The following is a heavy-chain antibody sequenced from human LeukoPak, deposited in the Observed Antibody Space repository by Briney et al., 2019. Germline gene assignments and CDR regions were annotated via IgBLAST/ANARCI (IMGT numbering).Heavy chain of an antibody. V-gene: IGHV3-23*01. CDR1: GFKFSSYA. J-gene: IGHJ2*01. CDR2: ISGSGAST. D-gene: IGHD4-17*01. CDR3: AKVTTVTTPTYGYFDL. Sequence: GGSLRLSCAASGFKFSSYAMTWVRQAPGKGLEWVSAISGSGASTYYTDSVKGRSTISRDNSKNTLYLQMNSLRAEDTAVYYCAKVTTVTTPTYGYFDLWGRGTLVTVSS.